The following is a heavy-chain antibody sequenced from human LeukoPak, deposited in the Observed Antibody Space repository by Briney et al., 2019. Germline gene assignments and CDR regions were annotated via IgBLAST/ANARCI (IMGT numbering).Heavy chain of an antibody. Sequence: PSETLSLTCTVSGGSISSYYWSWIRQPAGKGLEWIGRIYTSGSTNYNPSLKSRVTMSVDTSKNQFSLKLSSVTGADTAVYYCAGGEQQLLGDYYYGMDVWGQGSTVTVS. CDR3: AGGEQQLLGDYYYGMDV. D-gene: IGHD6-13*01. V-gene: IGHV4-4*07. J-gene: IGHJ6*02. CDR2: IYTSGST. CDR1: GGSISSYY.